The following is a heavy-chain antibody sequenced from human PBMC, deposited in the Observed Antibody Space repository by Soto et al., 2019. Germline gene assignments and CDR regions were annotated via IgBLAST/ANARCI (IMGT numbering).Heavy chain of an antibody. CDR3: AKDNQVGYSLAARPGPGIYYYYYGMDV. CDR1: GFTFSSYG. Sequence: GGSLRLSCAASGFTFSSYGMHWVRQAPGKGLEWVAVISYDGSNKYYADSVKGRFTISRDNSKNTLYLQMNSLRAEDTAVYYCAKDNQVGYSLAARPGPGIYYYYYGMDVWGQGTTVTVSS. D-gene: IGHD6-6*01. J-gene: IGHJ6*02. CDR2: ISYDGSNK. V-gene: IGHV3-30*18.